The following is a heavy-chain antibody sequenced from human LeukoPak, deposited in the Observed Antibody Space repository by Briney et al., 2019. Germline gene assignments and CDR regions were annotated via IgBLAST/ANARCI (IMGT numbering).Heavy chain of an antibody. CDR3: AKDPPFQPSSGYEY. D-gene: IGHD3-22*01. J-gene: IGHJ4*02. Sequence: PGGSLRLSCAASGFTFSSYWMHWVRQAPGKGLMWVSRINSDGSTTSYADSVKGRFTISRDNAKNTLYLQMNSLRAEDTAVYYCAKDPPFQPSSGYEYWGQGTLVTVSS. V-gene: IGHV3-74*01. CDR1: GFTFSSYW. CDR2: INSDGSTT.